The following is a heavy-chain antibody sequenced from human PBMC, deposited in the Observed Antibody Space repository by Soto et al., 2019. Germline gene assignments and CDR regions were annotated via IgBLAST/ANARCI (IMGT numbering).Heavy chain of an antibody. CDR2: ISGSGGST. CDR1: GFTFSSYA. J-gene: IGHJ4*02. V-gene: IGHV3-23*01. D-gene: IGHD2-2*01. Sequence: GGSLRLSCAASGFTFSSYAMSWVRQAPGKGLEWVSAISGSGGSTYYADSVKGRFTISRDNSKNTLYLQMNSLRAEDMAVYYCANDVVPVAVHLPADYWGQGTLVTVSS. CDR3: ANDVVPVAVHLPADY.